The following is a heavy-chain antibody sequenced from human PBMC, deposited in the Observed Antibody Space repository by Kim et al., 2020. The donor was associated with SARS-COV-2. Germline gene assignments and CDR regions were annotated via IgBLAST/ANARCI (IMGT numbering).Heavy chain of an antibody. Sequence: YAESVKGRFTISRDNAKNTLYLQMNSLRAEDTAVYYCARAKMATSDTKDYWGQGTLVTVSS. D-gene: IGHD5-12*01. V-gene: IGHV3-74*01. J-gene: IGHJ4*02. CDR3: ARAKMATSDTKDY.